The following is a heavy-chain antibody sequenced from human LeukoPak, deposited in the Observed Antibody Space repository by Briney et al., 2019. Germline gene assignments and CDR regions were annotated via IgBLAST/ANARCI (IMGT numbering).Heavy chain of an antibody. V-gene: IGHV1-46*01. J-gene: IGHJ5*02. CDR2: INPSGGST. D-gene: IGHD6-6*01. Sequence: ASVKVSCKASGYTFTGYYMHWVRQAPGQGLEWMGIINPSGGSTSYAQKFQGRVTMTRDTSTSTVYMELSSLRSEDTAVYYCARAPKWAYSSSRTVDTEFDPWGQGTLVTVSS. CDR3: ARAPKWAYSSSRTVDTEFDP. CDR1: GYTFTGYY.